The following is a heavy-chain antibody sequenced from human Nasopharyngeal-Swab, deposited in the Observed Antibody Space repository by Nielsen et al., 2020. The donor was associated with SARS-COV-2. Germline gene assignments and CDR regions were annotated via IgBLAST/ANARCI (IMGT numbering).Heavy chain of an antibody. CDR3: AKDQGSYYDY. D-gene: IGHD1-26*01. V-gene: IGHV3-23*03. J-gene: IGHJ4*02. Sequence: GESLKISCAASGFTFSSYAMSWVRQAPGKGLEWVSVIYSGGSSTYYADSVKGRFTISRDNSKNTLYLQMYSLRAEDTAVYYCAKDQGSYYDYWGQGTLVTVSS. CDR2: IYSGGSST. CDR1: GFTFSSYA.